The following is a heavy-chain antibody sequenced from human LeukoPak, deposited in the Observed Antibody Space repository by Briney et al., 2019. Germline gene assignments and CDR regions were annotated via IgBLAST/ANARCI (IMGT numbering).Heavy chain of an antibody. D-gene: IGHD5-24*01. Sequence: ASVTVPCKASGYTFTDYYMHWVRQAPGQGLEWMGWINPNSDDTKYARKFQGRVTMTRGTSISTAYMELTRLRSDDTAVYYCTRGPNYFASDWVDPWRQANEVTVSS. CDR3: TRGPNYFASDWVDP. CDR2: INPNSDDT. J-gene: IGHJ5*02. V-gene: IGHV1-2*02. CDR1: GYTFTDYY.